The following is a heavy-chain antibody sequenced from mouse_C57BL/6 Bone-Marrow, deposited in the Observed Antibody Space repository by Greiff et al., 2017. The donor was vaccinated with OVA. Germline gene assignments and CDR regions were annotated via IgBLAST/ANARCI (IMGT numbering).Heavy chain of an antibody. CDR1: GYTFTDYY. J-gene: IGHJ2*01. D-gene: IGHD4-1*01. V-gene: IGHV1-26*01. CDR3: ARDWDGDYFDY. CDR2: INPNNGGT. Sequence: EVQLQQSGPELVKPGASVKISCKASGYTFTDYYMNWVKQSHGKSLEWIGDINPNNGGTSYNQKFKGKATLTVDKSSSTAYMELRILTSEDSAVYYCARDWDGDYFDYWGQGTTLTVSS.